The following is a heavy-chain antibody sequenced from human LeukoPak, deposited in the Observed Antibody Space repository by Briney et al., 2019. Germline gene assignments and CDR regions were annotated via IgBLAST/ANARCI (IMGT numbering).Heavy chain of an antibody. CDR2: ISSSSSYI. V-gene: IGHV3-21*01. D-gene: IGHD6-19*01. Sequence: GGSLRLSCAASGFTFSSYSMNWVRQAPGKGLEWVSSISSSSSYIYYADSVKGRFTISRDNAKNSLYLQMNRLRAEDTAVYYCARVVSGWYYYYYYMDVWGKGTTVTVSS. CDR1: GFTFSSYS. CDR3: ARVVSGWYYYYYYMDV. J-gene: IGHJ6*03.